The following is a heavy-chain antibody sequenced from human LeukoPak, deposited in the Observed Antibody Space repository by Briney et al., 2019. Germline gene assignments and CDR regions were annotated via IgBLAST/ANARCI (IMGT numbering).Heavy chain of an antibody. CDR1: GYTFTGYY. J-gene: IGHJ4*02. Sequence: ASVKVSCKASGYTFTGYYMHWVRQAPGQGLEWMGWINPNSGGTNYAQKFQGRVTMTRDTSISTAYMELSRLRSDDTAVYYCARGGPSYYYDSSGYDYWGQGTLVTVSS. CDR3: ARGGPSYYYDSSGYDY. V-gene: IGHV1-2*02. D-gene: IGHD3-22*01. CDR2: INPNSGGT.